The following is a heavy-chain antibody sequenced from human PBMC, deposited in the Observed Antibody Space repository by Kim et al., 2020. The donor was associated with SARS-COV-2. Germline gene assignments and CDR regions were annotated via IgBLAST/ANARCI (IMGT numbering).Heavy chain of an antibody. CDR2: ISAYNGNT. D-gene: IGHD4-17*01. CDR3: ARVVYGERGVGFYGMDV. Sequence: ASVKVSCKASGYTFTSYGISWVRQAPGQGLEWMGWISAYNGNTNYAQKLQGRVTMTTDTSTSTAYMELRSLRSDDTAVYYCARVVYGERGVGFYGMDVWGQGTTVTVSS. V-gene: IGHV1-18*01. J-gene: IGHJ6*02. CDR1: GYTFTSYG.